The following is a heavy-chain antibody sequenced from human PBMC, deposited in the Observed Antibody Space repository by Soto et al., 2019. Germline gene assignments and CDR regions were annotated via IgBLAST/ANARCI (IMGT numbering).Heavy chain of an antibody. V-gene: IGHV3-30-3*01. Sequence: QVQLVESGGGVVQPGRSLRLSCAASGFTFSSYAMHWVRQTPGKGLEWVAVISYDGSNKYYADSVKGRFTISGDNSKNSLYLQMNSLRAEDTAVNYCARDKRDLRFLEWSYYFDYWGQGTLVTVSS. J-gene: IGHJ4*02. D-gene: IGHD3-3*01. CDR2: ISYDGSNK. CDR1: GFTFSSYA. CDR3: ARDKRDLRFLEWSYYFDY.